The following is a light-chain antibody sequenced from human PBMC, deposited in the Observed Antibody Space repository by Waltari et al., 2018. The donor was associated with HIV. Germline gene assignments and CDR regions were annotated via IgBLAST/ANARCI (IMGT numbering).Light chain of an antibody. Sequence: QSALTQPPSVSGAPGQRVTIPCTWRRSNIGAGYDVHWYQQRQGTAPKLLIYDNANRPSGVPDRFSGSKSGTSASLAITGLQTEDEGTYYCQSYDNSLSVHWGFGVGTNLTVL. J-gene: IGLJ3*02. CDR2: DNA. CDR1: RSNIGAGYD. CDR3: QSYDNSLSVHWG. V-gene: IGLV1-40*01.